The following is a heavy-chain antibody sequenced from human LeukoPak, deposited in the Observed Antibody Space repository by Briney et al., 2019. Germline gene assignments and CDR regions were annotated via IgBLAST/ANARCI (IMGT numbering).Heavy chain of an antibody. CDR2: IYPTGTT. D-gene: IGHD3-10*01. CDR3: GRQGYTASYYFVDY. V-gene: IGHV4-4*07. J-gene: IGHJ4*02. CDR1: GGSINSYY. Sequence: PSETLSLTCTVSGGSINSYYWGWVRQPAGKELAWIGRIYPTGTTNYSPSFKSRLTMSLDTSKNQFSLKLRSVTAADTAVYYCGRQGYTASYYFVDYWSQGTLVTVSS.